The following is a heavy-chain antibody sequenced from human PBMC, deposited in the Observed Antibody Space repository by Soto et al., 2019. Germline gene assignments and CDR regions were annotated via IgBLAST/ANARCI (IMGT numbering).Heavy chain of an antibody. Sequence: SETLSLTCAVHGGSFSGYYWSWIRQPPGKGLEWIGEINHSGSTNYNPSLRSRVTISVDTSKNQFSLKLSSVTAADTAVYYCARSSGGMDVWGQGTTVTVSS. CDR2: INHSGST. CDR3: ARSSGGMDV. J-gene: IGHJ6*02. V-gene: IGHV4-34*01. D-gene: IGHD3-10*01. CDR1: GGSFSGYY.